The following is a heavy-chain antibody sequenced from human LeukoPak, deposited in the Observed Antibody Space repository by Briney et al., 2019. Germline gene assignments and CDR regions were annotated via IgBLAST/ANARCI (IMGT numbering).Heavy chain of an antibody. V-gene: IGHV1-69*01. CDR2: IIPIFGKA. D-gene: IGHD5-24*01. J-gene: IGHJ4*02. CDR3: ARAGMATTGSFDY. CDR1: GGTFRTSA. Sequence: GASVKVSCKASGGTFRTSAISWVRQAPGQGLEWMGGIIPIFGKANYAQKFQGRVTITADESTSTAYMELSSLRSEDTAVYYCARAGMATTGSFDYWGQGTLVTVSS.